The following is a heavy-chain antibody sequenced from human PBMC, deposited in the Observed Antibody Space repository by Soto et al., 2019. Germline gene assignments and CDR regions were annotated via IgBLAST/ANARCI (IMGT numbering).Heavy chain of an antibody. CDR2: ISGSGGGT. V-gene: IGHV3-23*01. J-gene: IGHJ4*02. Sequence: GGSLRLCCAASGFTFSSYAMSWVRQAPGKGLEWVSSISGSGGGTYYADSVKGRFTFSRDNSKNTLYLQMNSLRAEDTAVYYCAKFGMATTKRSPPYYIDYWGQGALVTVSS. CDR3: AKFGMATTKRSPPYYIDY. CDR1: GFTFSSYA. D-gene: IGHD1-1*01.